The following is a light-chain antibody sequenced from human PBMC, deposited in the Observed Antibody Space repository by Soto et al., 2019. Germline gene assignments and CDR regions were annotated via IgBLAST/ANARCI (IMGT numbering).Light chain of an antibody. V-gene: IGLV2-14*01. J-gene: IGLJ1*01. CDR3: SSYTSSTTYV. Sequence: QSVLTQPPSVSGAPGQRVTISCTGSSSNIGAGYDVSWYQQHPGKAPKLMIYDVSNRPSGVSNRFSGSKSGNTASLTISGLQAEDEADYYCSSYTSSTTYVFGTGTKVTVL. CDR2: DVS. CDR1: SSNIGAGYD.